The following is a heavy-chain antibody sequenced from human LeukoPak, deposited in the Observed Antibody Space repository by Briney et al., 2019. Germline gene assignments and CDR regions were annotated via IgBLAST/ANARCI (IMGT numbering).Heavy chain of an antibody. CDR3: ANSRALNFDY. Sequence: GGSLRLSCAASGFTFSSYAMSWVRQAPGKGLEWVSATSGSGGSTYYADSVKGRFTISRDNSKNTLYLQMNSLRAEDTAVYYCANSRALNFDYWGQGTLVTVSS. CDR1: GFTFSSYA. V-gene: IGHV3-23*01. J-gene: IGHJ4*02. D-gene: IGHD6-13*01. CDR2: TSGSGGST.